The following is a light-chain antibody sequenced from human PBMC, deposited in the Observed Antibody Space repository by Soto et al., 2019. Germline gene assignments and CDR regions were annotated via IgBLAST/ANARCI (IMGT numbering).Light chain of an antibody. CDR3: HTYNSYSLHT. CDR1: QSVSSR. V-gene: IGKV1-5*01. J-gene: IGKJ2*01. Sequence: DIQMTQSPSTLSASVGDRITITCRASQSVSSRLAWYQQKPGKAPKLLIYDASSVESGVTSRFSRRGSGTQFTLTISSLQPDDCATYYCHTYNSYSLHTFGQGTKLEIK. CDR2: DAS.